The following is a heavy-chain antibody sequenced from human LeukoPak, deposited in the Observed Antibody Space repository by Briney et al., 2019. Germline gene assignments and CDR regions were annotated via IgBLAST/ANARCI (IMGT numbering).Heavy chain of an antibody. CDR3: AKDGSGSSVSPNWFDP. CDR2: ISSSSSTT. D-gene: IGHD3-10*01. Sequence: GGSLRLSCAASGFTFSSYSMNWVRQAPGKGLEWVSYISSSSSTTYYADSVKGRFTISRDNSKNTLYVQMSSLRAEDTAVYYCAKDGSGSSVSPNWFDPWGQGTLVTVSS. CDR1: GFTFSSYS. V-gene: IGHV3-48*01. J-gene: IGHJ5*02.